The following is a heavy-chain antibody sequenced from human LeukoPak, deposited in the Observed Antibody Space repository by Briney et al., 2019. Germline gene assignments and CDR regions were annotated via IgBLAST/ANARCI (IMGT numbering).Heavy chain of an antibody. Sequence: SETLSLTCTVSGGSISSTNYYWGWIRQPPGKGLEWIGIGYYNGNTYYNASLKSRITISVDTSKNQLSLNLNSVTAADTAVYYCASRPLSGSYRAGFDYWGQGTLVTVSS. J-gene: IGHJ4*02. CDR2: GYYNGNT. CDR3: ASRPLSGSYRAGFDY. V-gene: IGHV4-39*07. CDR1: GGSISSTNYY. D-gene: IGHD1-26*01.